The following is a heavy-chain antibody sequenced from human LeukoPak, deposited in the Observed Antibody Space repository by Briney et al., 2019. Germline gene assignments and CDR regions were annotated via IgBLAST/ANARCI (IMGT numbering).Heavy chain of an antibody. CDR3: ARLLDNDISGDPDTFDV. V-gene: IGHV4-59*11. Sequence: SETLSLTCAVYGGSFSGHYWSWIRQPPGKRLEWIEYVSYTGRTKYNPSLQSRVTISIDTSKSQFSLKLTSVTSADTAVYSCARLLDNDISGDPDTFDVWGQGTTVIVSS. CDR2: VSYTGRT. D-gene: IGHD3-22*01. CDR1: GGSFSGHY. J-gene: IGHJ3*01.